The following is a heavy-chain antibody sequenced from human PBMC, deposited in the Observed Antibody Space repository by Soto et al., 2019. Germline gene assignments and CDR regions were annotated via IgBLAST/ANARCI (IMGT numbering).Heavy chain of an antibody. J-gene: IGHJ4*02. Sequence: QVQLQESGPGLVKPSQTLSLTCTVSGGSISSGDYFWSWIRQSPGKGLEWIAYIYYSGSTYYNPSLMSRVTMSVDTSKNQLSLKMNSVAAADTAVYYCARVIEIATILDHWGQGTLVTVSS. D-gene: IGHD2-21*01. V-gene: IGHV4-30-4*01. CDR2: IYYSGST. CDR3: ARVIEIATILDH. CDR1: GGSISSGDYF.